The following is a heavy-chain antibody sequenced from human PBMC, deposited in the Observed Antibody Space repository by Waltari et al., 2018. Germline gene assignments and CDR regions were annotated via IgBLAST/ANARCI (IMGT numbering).Heavy chain of an antibody. CDR1: GFTFSSYG. V-gene: IGHV3-30*18. Sequence: QVQLVESGGGVVQPGRSLRLSCAASGFTFSSYGMHWVRQAPGKGRGGVAVISYDGSNKYYADSVKGRFTIARDNSKNTLYLQMNSLRAEDTAVYYCAKDMRYSSTPLDYWGQGTLVTVSS. CDR2: ISYDGSNK. J-gene: IGHJ4*02. CDR3: AKDMRYSSTPLDY. D-gene: IGHD6-13*01.